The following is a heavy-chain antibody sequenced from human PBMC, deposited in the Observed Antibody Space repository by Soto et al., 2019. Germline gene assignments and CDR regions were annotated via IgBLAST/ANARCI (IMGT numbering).Heavy chain of an antibody. J-gene: IGHJ6*02. CDR3: ARYGPGIGAARASYYYYGMDV. Sequence: PGGSLRLSCAASGFTFRSYDMHWVRQATGKGLEWVSGIGSAGDTYYPGSMKGRFTISRENAKNSLYLQMNSLRVGDTAVYYCARYGPGIGAARASYYYYGMDVWGQGTTVTVSS. CDR2: IGSAGDT. CDR1: GFTFRSYD. D-gene: IGHD6-6*01. V-gene: IGHV3-13*01.